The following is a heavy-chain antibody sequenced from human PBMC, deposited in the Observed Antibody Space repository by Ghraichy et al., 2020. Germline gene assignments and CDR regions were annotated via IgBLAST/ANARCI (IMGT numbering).Heavy chain of an antibody. Sequence: SETLSLTCTVSGGSISSYYWSWIRQPPGKGLEWIGYIYYSGSTNYNPSLKSRVTISLDTSKNQFSLKLSSVTAADTAVYYCARDDYGDYGLGGRGMDVWGQGTMATVSS. V-gene: IGHV4-59*01. CDR1: GGSISSYY. J-gene: IGHJ6*02. CDR2: IYYSGST. D-gene: IGHD4-17*01. CDR3: ARDDYGDYGLGGRGMDV.